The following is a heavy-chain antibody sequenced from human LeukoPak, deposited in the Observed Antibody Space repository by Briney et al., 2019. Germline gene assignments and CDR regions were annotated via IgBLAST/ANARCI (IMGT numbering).Heavy chain of an antibody. V-gene: IGHV4-59*08. CDR3: ARHGGETIVAMILHAFDI. Sequence: SETLSLTCTVSSGSISSYYWSWIRQPPGKGLEWIGYIYYRGSTNYNPSLKSRVIISVDTSKNQISLKLTSVTAADTAVYYCARHGGETIVAMILHAFDIWGQGTVVTVSS. J-gene: IGHJ3*02. CDR2: IYYRGST. D-gene: IGHD5-12*01. CDR1: SGSISSYY.